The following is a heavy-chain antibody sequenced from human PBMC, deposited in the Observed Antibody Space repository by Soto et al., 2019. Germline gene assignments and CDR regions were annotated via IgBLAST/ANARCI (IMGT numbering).Heavy chain of an antibody. CDR3: ARDLYGDYVYYYYGMDV. Sequence: ASVKVSCKASGGTFSSYAISWVRQAPGQGLEWMGGIIPIFGTANYAQKFQGRVTITADESTSTAYMELSSLRSEDTAVYYCARDLYGDYVYYYYGMDVWGQGTTVTVSS. CDR2: IIPIFGTA. D-gene: IGHD4-17*01. CDR1: GGTFSSYA. V-gene: IGHV1-69*13. J-gene: IGHJ6*02.